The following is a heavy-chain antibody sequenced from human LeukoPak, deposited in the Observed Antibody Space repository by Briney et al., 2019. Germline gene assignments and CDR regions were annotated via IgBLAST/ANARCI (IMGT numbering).Heavy chain of an antibody. V-gene: IGHV1-8*01. CDR3: VRGFRSDTSGRKFDC. Sequence: ASVTVSCKASGYTFTTYDINWVRQATGQGLEWMGWMNPHSGNTGFAQNLQGRVAMTRNSSIDTAYMELSSLRVEDTAVYYCVRGFRSDTSGRKFDCWGQGTLVTVSS. D-gene: IGHD2-2*01. CDR1: GYTFTTYD. J-gene: IGHJ4*02. CDR2: MNPHSGNT.